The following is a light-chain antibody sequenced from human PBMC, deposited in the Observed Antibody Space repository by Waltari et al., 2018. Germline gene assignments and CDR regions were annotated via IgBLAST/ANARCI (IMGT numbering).Light chain of an antibody. CDR1: QSVGRT. CDR3: QKYGTRPAT. J-gene: IGKJ1*01. CDR2: DAS. V-gene: IGKV3-20*01. Sequence: EIVLTQSPASLSLSPGDRATLSCRASQSVGRTLAWDQRRPGQAPRLLIYDASSRATGIPDRFSGSGSGTDFSLTISRLEPEDFAVYYCQKYGTRPATFGQGTKVEVK.